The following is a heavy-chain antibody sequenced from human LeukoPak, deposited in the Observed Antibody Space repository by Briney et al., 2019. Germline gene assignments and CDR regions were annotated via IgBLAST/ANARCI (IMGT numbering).Heavy chain of an antibody. CDR1: GGSISSGGYY. CDR3: ARRIAAAATGWFDP. D-gene: IGHD6-13*01. CDR2: IYYTGST. J-gene: IGHJ5*02. V-gene: IGHV4-31*03. Sequence: PSETLSLTCTVSGGSISSGGYYWSWICQHPGKGLEWIGYIYYTGSTYYNPSLKSRVTISLDTSKDQFSLNLSSVTAADTAVYYCARRIAAAATGWFDPWGQGTLVTVSS.